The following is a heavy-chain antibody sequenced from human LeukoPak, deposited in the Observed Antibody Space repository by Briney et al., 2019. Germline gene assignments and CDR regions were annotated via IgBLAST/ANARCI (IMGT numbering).Heavy chain of an antibody. CDR1: GFTVSSNY. CDR3: ARVSSGEQWLAFDY. D-gene: IGHD6-19*01. Sequence: GGSLRLSCAASGFTVSSNYMSWVRQAPGKGLEWVSVIHSGGSTSYTDSVKGRFTISRDNDKNTLYLRMDSLRAEDTAVYYCARVSSGEQWLAFDYWGQGTLVTVFS. V-gene: IGHV3-53*01. J-gene: IGHJ4*02. CDR2: IHSGGST.